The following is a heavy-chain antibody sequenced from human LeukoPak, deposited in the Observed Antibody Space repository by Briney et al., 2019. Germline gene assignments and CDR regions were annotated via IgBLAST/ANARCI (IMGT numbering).Heavy chain of an antibody. D-gene: IGHD3-22*01. CDR1: GDSIINYY. CDR2: INTSGST. Sequence: SETLSLTRTVSGDSIINYYWSWIRQPAGKGLEWIGRINTSGSTNYNPSLKSRVTMSVDTSRDQFSLKLSSVTAADTAVYYCAGDSYYDSANLFYWGQGALVTVSS. V-gene: IGHV4-4*07. J-gene: IGHJ4*02. CDR3: AGDSYYDSANLFY.